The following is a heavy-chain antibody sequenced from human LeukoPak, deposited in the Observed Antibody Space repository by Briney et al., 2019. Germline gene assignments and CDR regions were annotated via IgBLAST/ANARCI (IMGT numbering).Heavy chain of an antibody. CDR3: VRNEATAGLSF. CDR1: GFIFRNFG. D-gene: IGHD3/OR15-3a*01. V-gene: IGHV3-33*05. CDR2: ISYDGSNE. J-gene: IGHJ4*02. Sequence: GGSLRLSCAASGFIFRNFGMHWVRQATGKGLEGVTFISYDGSNEYYADSVKGRFTISRDSSKNTLYLQMNSLRAEDTALYYCVRNEATAGLSFWGQGTLVTVSS.